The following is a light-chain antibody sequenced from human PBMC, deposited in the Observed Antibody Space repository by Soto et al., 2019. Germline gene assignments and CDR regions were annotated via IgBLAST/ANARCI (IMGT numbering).Light chain of an antibody. CDR3: RQYKCWPPIT. CDR2: GAS. CDR1: QTVPSR. Sequence: EIVMTQSPATLSLSPGEGVTLSCRASQTVPSRIAWYQQKPGQAPSLLIYGASTKATGVPDRFSGTGSGTELTLTISSLKSEDDAVYYCRQYKCWPPITFGQGTRLEIK. V-gene: IGKV3-15*01. J-gene: IGKJ5*01.